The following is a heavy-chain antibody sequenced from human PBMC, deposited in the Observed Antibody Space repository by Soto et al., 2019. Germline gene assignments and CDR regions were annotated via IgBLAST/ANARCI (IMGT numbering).Heavy chain of an antibody. D-gene: IGHD1-1*01. CDR1: GYTFTSYG. J-gene: IGHJ4*02. Sequence: QVHLVQSGAEVKKPGASVKVSCKASGYTFTSYGITWVRQAPGQGLEWMGWISAHNGNTDYAQKLQGRVIVTRDTSTSTAYMELRSLISDDTAVYYCARGRYGDYLGPGALVTVSS. CDR3: ARGRYGDY. CDR2: ISAHNGNT. V-gene: IGHV1-18*01.